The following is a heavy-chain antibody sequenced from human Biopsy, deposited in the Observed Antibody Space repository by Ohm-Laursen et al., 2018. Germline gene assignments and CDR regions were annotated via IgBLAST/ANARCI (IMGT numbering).Heavy chain of an antibody. V-gene: IGHV4-39*01. CDR3: ARHPTGFWFDP. J-gene: IGHJ5*02. Sequence: PGTLSLTCTVSGGSISSSTTYYWAWLRQPPGKGLEWIGSIYNTETTFYNPSLKSRVTISVDTSTNQFSLKVSSVTAADTARYFCARHPTGFWFDPWGHGTLVTVSS. CDR2: IYNTETT. CDR1: GGSISSSTTYY.